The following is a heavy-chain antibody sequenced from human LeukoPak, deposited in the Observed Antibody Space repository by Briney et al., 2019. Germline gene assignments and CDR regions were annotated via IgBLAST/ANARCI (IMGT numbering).Heavy chain of an antibody. V-gene: IGHV3-66*01. CDR3: ARDGYCGGDCYSDY. J-gene: IGHJ4*02. D-gene: IGHD2-21*02. CDR1: GFPVSSNY. CDR2: IYSGGST. Sequence: GGSLRLSCAASGFPVSSNYMSWVRQAPGKGLEWVSVIYSGGSTYYADSVKGRFTISRDNPKNTLYLQMNSLRAEDTAVYYCARDGYCGGDCYSDYWGQGTLVTVSS.